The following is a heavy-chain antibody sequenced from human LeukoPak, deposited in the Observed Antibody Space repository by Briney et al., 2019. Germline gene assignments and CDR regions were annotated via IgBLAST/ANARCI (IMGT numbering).Heavy chain of an antibody. CDR1: GFQDCSYA. CDR3: ARDRYGDYGDFDY. V-gene: IGHV3-30*01. CDR2: ISYDGSNK. D-gene: IGHD4-17*01. Sequence: PGGALRLSCAASGFQDCSYAMQRVRPSPPTGPVNAAVISYDGSNKYYADSVKGRFTISRDNSKNTLYLQMNSLRAEDTAVYYCARDRYGDYGDFDYWGQGTLVTVSS. J-gene: IGHJ4*02.